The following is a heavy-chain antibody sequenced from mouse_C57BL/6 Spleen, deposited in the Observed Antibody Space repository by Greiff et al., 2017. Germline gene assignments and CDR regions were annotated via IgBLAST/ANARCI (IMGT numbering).Heavy chain of an antibody. J-gene: IGHJ2*01. D-gene: IGHD2-3*01. CDR3: AKGYDGYYAPYFDY. Sequence: VQVVESGPGLVAPSQSLSITCTASGFSLTSYGVSWVRQPPGKGLAWLGVIWGDGGTNYHSALISRLSISKENSKSQVFLKLNSLQTDDTATYYCAKGYDGYYAPYFDYWGQGTTLTVSS. CDR2: IWGDGGT. CDR1: GFSLTSYG. V-gene: IGHV2-3*01.